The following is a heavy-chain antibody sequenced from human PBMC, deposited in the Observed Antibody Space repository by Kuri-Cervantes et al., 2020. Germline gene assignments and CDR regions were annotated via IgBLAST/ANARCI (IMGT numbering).Heavy chain of an antibody. J-gene: IGHJ2*01. V-gene: IGHV1-8*01. CDR2: MNPNSGNT. Sequence: ASVKVSCKASGYTFTSYDINWVRQATGQGLEWMGWMNPNSGNTGYAQKFQGRVTMTRNTSISTAYMELSSLRSEDTAVYYCARGVVTATTPSSYFDLWGRGTLVTVSS. D-gene: IGHD2-21*02. CDR3: ARGVVTATTPSSYFDL. CDR1: GYTFTSYD.